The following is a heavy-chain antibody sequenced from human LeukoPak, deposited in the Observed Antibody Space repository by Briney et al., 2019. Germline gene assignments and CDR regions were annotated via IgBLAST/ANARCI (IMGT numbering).Heavy chain of an antibody. J-gene: IGHJ6*02. CDR2: IYYSGST. D-gene: IGHD6-13*01. CDR1: GGSISSSSYY. Sequence: SETLSLTCTVSGGSISSSSYYWGWIRQPPGKGLEWIGSIYYSGSTYYNPSLKSRVTISVDTSKNQFSLKLSSVTAADTAVYYCARIAAETYYYYYGMDVWGQGTTVTVFS. CDR3: ARIAAETYYYYYGMDV. V-gene: IGHV4-39*01.